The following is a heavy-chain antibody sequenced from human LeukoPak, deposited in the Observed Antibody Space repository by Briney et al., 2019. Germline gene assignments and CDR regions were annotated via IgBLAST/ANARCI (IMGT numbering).Heavy chain of an antibody. CDR2: LSGSGGTT. V-gene: IGHV3-23*01. CDR1: GFTFSSYA. CDR3: AKGGGQGHFAY. Sequence: GGSLRLFCAPSGFTFSSYAMSWVRQAPGKGLEGVSSLSGSGGTTKNADSVKGRFTISRDNSKNTLFLQMSSLRAEDTAVYYCAKGGGQGHFAYWGQGTLVTVSS. J-gene: IGHJ4*02.